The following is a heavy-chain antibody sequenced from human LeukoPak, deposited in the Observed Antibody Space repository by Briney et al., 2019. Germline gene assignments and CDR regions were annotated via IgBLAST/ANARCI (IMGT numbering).Heavy chain of an antibody. D-gene: IGHD1-26*01. J-gene: IGHJ4*02. CDR3: AGSSQWELLIH. CDR2: ISAYNGNT. V-gene: IGHV1-18*01. Sequence: ASVKVSCKASGGTFSSYAISWVRQAPGQGLEWMGWISAYNGNTNYAQKLQGRVTMTTDTSTSTAYMELRSLRSDDTAVYYCAGSSQWELLIHWGQGTLVTVPS. CDR1: GGTFSSYA.